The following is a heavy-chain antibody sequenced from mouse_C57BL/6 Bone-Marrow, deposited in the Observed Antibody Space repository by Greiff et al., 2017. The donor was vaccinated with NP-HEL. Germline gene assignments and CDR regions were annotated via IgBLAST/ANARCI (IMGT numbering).Heavy chain of an antibody. J-gene: IGHJ1*03. CDR1: GYTFPSYW. Sequence: VQLQQPGAELVKPGASVKLSCKASGYTFPSYWMQWVKQRPGQGLEWIGEIDPSDSYTNYNQKFKGEATLTVDTSSSTAYMQLSSLTSEDSAVYYCARGGGYPSYWYFDVWGTGTTVTVSS. D-gene: IGHD2-2*01. V-gene: IGHV1-50*01. CDR2: IDPSDSYT. CDR3: ARGGGYPSYWYFDV.